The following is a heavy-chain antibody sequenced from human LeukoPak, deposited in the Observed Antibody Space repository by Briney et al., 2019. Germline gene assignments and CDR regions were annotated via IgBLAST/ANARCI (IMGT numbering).Heavy chain of an antibody. CDR2: ISSSSSYI. D-gene: IGHD3-10*01. CDR3: AKDVKMFRGPMIMRHFDY. CDR1: GFTFSSYD. Sequence: GGSLRLSCAASGFTFSSYDMHWVRQATGKGLEWVSSISSSSSYIYYADSVKGRYTISRDNAKNSLYLQMNSVRVEDTAVYFCAKDVKMFRGPMIMRHFDYWGQGTLVTVSS. V-gene: IGHV3-21*01. J-gene: IGHJ4*02.